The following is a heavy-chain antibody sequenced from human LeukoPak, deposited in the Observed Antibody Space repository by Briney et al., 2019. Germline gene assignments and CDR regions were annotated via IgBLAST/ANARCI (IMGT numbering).Heavy chain of an antibody. J-gene: IGHJ3*02. CDR3: ARGAVGQHGSKGDVFDI. V-gene: IGHV4-30-4*01. CDR1: GGSISSGDYY. CDR2: IYYSGST. Sequence: SETLSLTCTVSGGSISSGDYYWSWIRQPPGTGLEWIGYIYYSGSTYYNPSLKSRVTISVDTSKNQFSLKLSSVTPEDTAVYYCARGAVGQHGSKGDVFDIWGQGTMVTVSS.